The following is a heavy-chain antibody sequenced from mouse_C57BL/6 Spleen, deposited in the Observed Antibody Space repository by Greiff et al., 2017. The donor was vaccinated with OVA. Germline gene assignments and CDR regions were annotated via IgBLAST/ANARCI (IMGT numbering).Heavy chain of an antibody. CDR3: ARGGGSVDY. CDR1: GYSITSGYY. D-gene: IGHD1-1*02. Sequence: DVKLQESGPGLVKPSQSLSLTCSVTGYSITSGYYWNWIRQFPGNKLEWMGYISYDGSNNYNPSLKNRISITRDTSKNQFFLKLNSATTEDTATYYCARGGGSVDYWGQGTTLTVSS. V-gene: IGHV3-6*01. J-gene: IGHJ2*01. CDR2: ISYDGSN.